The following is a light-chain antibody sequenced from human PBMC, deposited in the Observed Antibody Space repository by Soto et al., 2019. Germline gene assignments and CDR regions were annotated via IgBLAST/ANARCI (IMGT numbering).Light chain of an antibody. CDR1: QSVKTY. Sequence: DIQMTQSPSSLSASVGDRVSITCRASQSVKTYLNWYQQKPGKDPKLLIFGSSHLQSGVPPRFSGTGSGTDFTLIISSLQPEDFATYFCQQSYFIPWTFGQGSKVDLK. CDR2: GSS. J-gene: IGKJ1*01. V-gene: IGKV1-39*01. CDR3: QQSYFIPWT.